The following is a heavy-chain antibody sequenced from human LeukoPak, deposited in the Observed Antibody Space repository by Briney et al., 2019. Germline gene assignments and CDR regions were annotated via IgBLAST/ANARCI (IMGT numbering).Heavy chain of an antibody. CDR1: GNSISSGDNY. V-gene: IGHV4-61*02. D-gene: IGHD3-22*01. CDR2: IYTSGST. Sequence: SETLSLTCTVSGNSISSGDNYWSWIRQPAGKGLEWIGRIYTSGSTNYNPSLKSRVTISGDTSRNQFSLRLTSVTAADTAVYYCARASYSYDINGWVPFDYWGQGTLVTVSS. CDR3: ARASYSYDINGWVPFDY. J-gene: IGHJ4*02.